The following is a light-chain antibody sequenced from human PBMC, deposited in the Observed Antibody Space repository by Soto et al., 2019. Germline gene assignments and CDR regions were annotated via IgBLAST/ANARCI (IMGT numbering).Light chain of an antibody. Sequence: DVQMTQSPSSLSASVRDRVTITCRASQSISSYLNWYQQKPGKAPKLLIYAATSLQSGVPSRFSGSGSGTDFTLTISSLQPEDFASYYCQQSYSIPYTFCQETKLEIK. CDR1: QSISSY. J-gene: IGKJ2*01. CDR3: QQSYSIPYT. CDR2: AAT. V-gene: IGKV1-39*01.